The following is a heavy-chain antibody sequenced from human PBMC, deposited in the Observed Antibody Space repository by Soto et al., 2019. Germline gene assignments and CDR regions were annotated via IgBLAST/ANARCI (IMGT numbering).Heavy chain of an antibody. CDR1: GYTFTSYY. V-gene: IGHV1-46*01. CDR2: INPSGGIT. J-gene: IGHJ3*02. CDR3: ARRSIFTWSDAFDI. Sequence: QVELVQSGAEVKKPGASVKVSCKAAGYTFTSYYMHWVRQAPGQGLEWMGFINPSGGITTYAQKFQARVTMTSDTSTSTVYMELRTLKSEDTAVYYCARRSIFTWSDAFDIWDQGTMVTVSA. D-gene: IGHD3-3*01.